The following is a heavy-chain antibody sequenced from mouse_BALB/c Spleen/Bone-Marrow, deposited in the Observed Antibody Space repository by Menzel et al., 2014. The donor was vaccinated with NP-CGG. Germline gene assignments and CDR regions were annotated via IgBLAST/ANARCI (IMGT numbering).Heavy chain of an antibody. V-gene: IGHV2-6-4*01. CDR1: GFSLSRYS. D-gene: IGHD1-1*01. J-gene: IGHJ4*01. Sequence: QVQLQQSGPGLVAPSQSLSITCTVSGFSLSRYSIHWVRQPPGEGLEWLGVIWGGGNTDYNSALKSRPSISKDNSKSQVFLKMNSLQTDDTAMYYCARFITTGTMDYWGQGTSVTVSS. CDR3: ARFITTGTMDY. CDR2: IWGGGNT.